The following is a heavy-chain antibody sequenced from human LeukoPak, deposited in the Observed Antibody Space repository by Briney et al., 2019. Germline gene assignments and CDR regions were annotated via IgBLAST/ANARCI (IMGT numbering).Heavy chain of an antibody. V-gene: IGHV3-30*18. D-gene: IGHD5-12*01. CDR2: ISYDGSNK. J-gene: IGHJ3*02. CDR1: GFTFSSYG. Sequence: GRSLRLSCAASGFTFSSYGMHWVRQAPGKGLEWVAVISYDGSNKYYADSVRGRFTISRDNSKNTLYLQMNSLRAEDTAVYYCAKDYAYSGYDGEGAFDIWGQGTMVTVSS. CDR3: AKDYAYSGYDGEGAFDI.